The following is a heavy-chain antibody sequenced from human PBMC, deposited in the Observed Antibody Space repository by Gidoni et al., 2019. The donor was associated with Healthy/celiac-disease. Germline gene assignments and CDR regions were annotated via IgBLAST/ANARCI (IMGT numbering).Heavy chain of an antibody. Sequence: EVQLVESGGGLVQPGRSLRLSCAASGFTFDDYAMHWVRHAPGKGLEWVSGISWNSGSIGYADSVKGRVTISRDNAKNSLYLQMNSLRAEDTALYYCAKSPRRGSYSPPDYWGQGTLVTVSS. V-gene: IGHV3-9*01. CDR2: ISWNSGSI. CDR1: GFTFDDYA. CDR3: AKSPRRGSYSPPDY. D-gene: IGHD1-26*01. J-gene: IGHJ4*02.